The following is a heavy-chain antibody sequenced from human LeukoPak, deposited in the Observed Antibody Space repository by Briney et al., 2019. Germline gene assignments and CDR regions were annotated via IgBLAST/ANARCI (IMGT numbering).Heavy chain of an antibody. CDR2: IYYSGST. V-gene: IGHV4-59*01. J-gene: IGHJ5*02. D-gene: IGHD3-10*01. CDR3: ARDAAQDGFGESTFDP. Sequence: SETLFLTCTVSGGSISSYYWSWLRQPPGKGLEWIGYIYYSGSTNYNPSLKSRVTISVDTSKNQFSLKLSSVTAADTAVYYCARDAAQDGFGESTFDPWGQRTLVTVSS. CDR1: GGSISSYY.